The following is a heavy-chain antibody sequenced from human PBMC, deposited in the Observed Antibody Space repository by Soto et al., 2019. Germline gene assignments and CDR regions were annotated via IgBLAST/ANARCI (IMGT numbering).Heavy chain of an antibody. J-gene: IGHJ4*02. CDR1: GFTFTTYA. CDR3: AKHVGYSSWGIDS. Sequence: PGGSLRLSCAASGFTFTTYAMSWVRQAPGKGLEWVSAISGSGVSTYYADSVKGRFTVSRDNSKNTLYLQMNRLRADDTAVYYCAKHVGYSSWGIDSWGQGPPVTVSS. CDR2: ISGSGVST. D-gene: IGHD3-16*01. V-gene: IGHV3-23*01.